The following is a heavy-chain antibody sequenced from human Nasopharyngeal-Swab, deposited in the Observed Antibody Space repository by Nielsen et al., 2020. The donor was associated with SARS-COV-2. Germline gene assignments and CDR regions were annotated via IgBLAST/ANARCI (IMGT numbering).Heavy chain of an antibody. Sequence: GESMKISCAASEFTFSNYRMHWVRQAPGKGLVWVSSINGDGSSLNYADFVKGRFTISTDNAKSTLYLEMNSLRAEDTAVYYCARGRGSSTSMIGYWGQGTLVTVSS. J-gene: IGHJ4*02. D-gene: IGHD2/OR15-2a*01. CDR3: ARGRGSSTSMIGY. CDR2: INGDGSSL. V-gene: IGHV3-74*01. CDR1: EFTFSNYR.